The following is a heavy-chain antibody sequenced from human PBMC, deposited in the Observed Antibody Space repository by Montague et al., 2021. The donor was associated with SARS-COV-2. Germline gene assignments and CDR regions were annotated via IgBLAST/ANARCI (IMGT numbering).Heavy chain of an antibody. CDR1: GGSISSSNYD. J-gene: IGHJ4*02. V-gene: IGHV4-39*01. Sequence: SETLSLTCTVSGGSISSSNYDWGWVRPPPGKGLEWIGSIYYSGTTYYNPSLQSRVTISVDTSKKQYSLKLSSVTAADTAVYYCARETYTSGWFQQFDYWGPGTLVTVSS. CDR3: ARETYTSGWFQQFDY. D-gene: IGHD6-19*01. CDR2: IYYSGTT.